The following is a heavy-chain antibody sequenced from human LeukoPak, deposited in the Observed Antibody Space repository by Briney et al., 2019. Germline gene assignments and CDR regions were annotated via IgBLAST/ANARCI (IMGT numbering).Heavy chain of an antibody. Sequence: ASVKVSYKASGYTSTSYYMHWVRQAPGQGLEWMGLINPTGGSTGYAQKFQGRVTMTRDMSTSTDYMELSSLRSEDTAIYYCARDNSVGDNAWWFDPWGQGTLVTVSS. CDR1: GYTSTSYY. CDR2: INPTGGST. CDR3: ARDNSVGDNAWWFDP. D-gene: IGHD1-26*01. J-gene: IGHJ5*02. V-gene: IGHV1-46*01.